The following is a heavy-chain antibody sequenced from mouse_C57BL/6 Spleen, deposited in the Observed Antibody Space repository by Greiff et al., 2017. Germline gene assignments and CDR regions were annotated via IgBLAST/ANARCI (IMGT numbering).Heavy chain of an antibody. CDR1: GFNIKDYY. CDR3: TVYGNYDYAMDY. V-gene: IGHV14-1*01. D-gene: IGHD2-1*01. Sequence: VHVKQSGAELVRPGASVKLSCTASGFNIKDYYMHWVKQRPEQGLEWIGRIDPEDGDTEYAPKFQGKATMTADTSSNTAYLQLSSLTSEDTAVYYCTVYGNYDYAMDYWGQGTSVTVSS. CDR2: IDPEDGDT. J-gene: IGHJ4*01.